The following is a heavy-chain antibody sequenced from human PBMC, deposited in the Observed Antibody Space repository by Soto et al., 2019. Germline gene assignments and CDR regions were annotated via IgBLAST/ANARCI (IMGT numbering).Heavy chain of an antibody. Sequence: EVQLLESGGGLVQPGGSLRLSCAASGFTFSSYAMSWVRQAPGKGLDWVSAISGSGGSTYYADAVKGRFTISRDNSKNTLYLPMDSLRSEDTAVYYCARGGLGFGEYSLGMDYWGQGTLVTVSS. J-gene: IGHJ4*02. CDR1: GFTFSSYA. V-gene: IGHV3-23*01. CDR3: ARGGLGFGEYSLGMDY. D-gene: IGHD3-10*01. CDR2: ISGSGGST.